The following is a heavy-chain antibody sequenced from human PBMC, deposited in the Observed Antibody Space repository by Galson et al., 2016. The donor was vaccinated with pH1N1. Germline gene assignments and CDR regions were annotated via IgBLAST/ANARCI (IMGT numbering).Heavy chain of an antibody. CDR1: GYSLTRYY. V-gene: IGHV1-46*01. CDR2: IDPSSGGT. Sequence: SVKVSCKASGYSLTRYYIHWVRQAPGQGFEWMGVIDPSSGGTTYAQRFQGRLTLTSDTSSSTVSMELSRLTSEDTALYSCARDLARQRDHWGQGTLVTVSS. CDR3: ARDLARQRDH. J-gene: IGHJ4*02.